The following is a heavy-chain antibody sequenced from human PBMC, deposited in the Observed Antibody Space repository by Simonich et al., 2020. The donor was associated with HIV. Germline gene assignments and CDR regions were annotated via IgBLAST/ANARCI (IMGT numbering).Heavy chain of an antibody. Sequence: QVQLQQWGAGLLKPSETLSLTCAVYGGSFSGYYWSWIRPPPEKGLEWIGEINHSGSTNYNPSRKDRVTIAVDTSKNQFFLKLSSVTAADTAVYYCARLTAGGLGEYFQHWGQGTLVTVSS. CDR3: ARLTAGGLGEYFQH. D-gene: IGHD6-13*01. CDR2: INHSGST. V-gene: IGHV4-34*01. J-gene: IGHJ1*01. CDR1: GGSFSGYY.